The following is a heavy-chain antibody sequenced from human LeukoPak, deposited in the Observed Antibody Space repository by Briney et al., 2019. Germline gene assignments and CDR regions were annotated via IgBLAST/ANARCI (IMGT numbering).Heavy chain of an antibody. V-gene: IGHV3-73*01. D-gene: IGHD3-3*01. Sequence: GGSLRLSCAASGFTFGGSAMHWVRQASGKGLEWVGHIGNKVSNYATEYAASLRGRFTISRDDSKDTAYLQVNSLKTEDTAVYYCAGNYDSWTGLNYWGQGTLVTVSS. J-gene: IGHJ4*02. CDR1: GFTFGGSA. CDR3: AGNYDSWTGLNY. CDR2: IGNKVSNYAT.